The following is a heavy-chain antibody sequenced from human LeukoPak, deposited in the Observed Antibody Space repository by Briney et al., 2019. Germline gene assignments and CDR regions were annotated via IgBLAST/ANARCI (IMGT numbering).Heavy chain of an antibody. D-gene: IGHD4-17*01. CDR3: ARDLSYGDYGGNY. CDR2: ISGSGGST. V-gene: IGHV3-23*01. CDR1: GFTFSSYA. J-gene: IGHJ4*02. Sequence: PGGSLRLSCAASGFTFSSYAMSWVRQAPGKGLEWVSAISGSGGSTYYADSVKGRFTISRDNSKNTLYLQMNNLRAEDTAVYYCARDLSYGDYGGNYWGQGTLVTVSS.